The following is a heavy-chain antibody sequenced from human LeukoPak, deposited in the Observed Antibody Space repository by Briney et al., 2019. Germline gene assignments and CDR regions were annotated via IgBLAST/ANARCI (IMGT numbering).Heavy chain of an antibody. CDR2: IYYSGST. J-gene: IGHJ4*02. CDR3: ARDDGSGYPFDY. V-gene: IGHV4-59*01. CDR1: GGSISSYY. Sequence: SETLSLTCTVSGGSISSYYWSWIRQPPGKGLEWIGYIYYSGSTNYNPSLKSRVTISVDTSKNQFSLKPSSVTAADTAVYYCARDDGSGYPFDYWGQGTLVTVSS. D-gene: IGHD3-22*01.